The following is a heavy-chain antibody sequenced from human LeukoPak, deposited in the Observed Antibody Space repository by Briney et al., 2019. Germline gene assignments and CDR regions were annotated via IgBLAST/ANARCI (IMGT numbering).Heavy chain of an antibody. J-gene: IGHJ3*02. CDR2: FSGSAYSA. Sequence: PGASLRLSCAASGFTFSSYAMTWVRQAPGKGLEWVSAFSGSAYSACYADSVKGRFTISRDNSKNTLYLQMNSLRGEDTAVYYCAKFEGRGSYIEGAFDIWGQGTMVTVSS. V-gene: IGHV3-23*01. CDR1: GFTFSSYA. CDR3: AKFEGRGSYIEGAFDI. D-gene: IGHD1-26*01.